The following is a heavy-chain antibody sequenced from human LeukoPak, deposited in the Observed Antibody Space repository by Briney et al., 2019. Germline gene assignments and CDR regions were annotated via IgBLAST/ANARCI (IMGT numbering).Heavy chain of an antibody. Sequence: PGESLKISCKGSGYSFTSYCIGWVRQMPGKGLEWMGIIYPGDSDTRYSPSFQGQVTISADKSISTAYLQWSSLKASDTAMYYCARHQRPVEMATPLCDWFDPWGQGTLVTVSS. D-gene: IGHD5-24*01. CDR2: IYPGDSDT. CDR3: ARHQRPVEMATPLCDWFDP. J-gene: IGHJ5*02. V-gene: IGHV5-51*01. CDR1: GYSFTSYC.